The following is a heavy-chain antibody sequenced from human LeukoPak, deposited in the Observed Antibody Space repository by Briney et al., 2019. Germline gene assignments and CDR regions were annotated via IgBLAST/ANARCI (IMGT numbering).Heavy chain of an antibody. Sequence: ASVKVSCKASGYTFTGYYTHWVRQAPGQGLEWMGWINPNSGGTNYAQKFQGRVTMTRDTSISTAYMELSRLRSDDTAVYYCARTGYCTNGVCLSFDYWGQGTLVTVSS. CDR3: ARTGYCTNGVCLSFDY. D-gene: IGHD2-8*01. J-gene: IGHJ4*02. V-gene: IGHV1-2*02. CDR2: INPNSGGT. CDR1: GYTFTGYY.